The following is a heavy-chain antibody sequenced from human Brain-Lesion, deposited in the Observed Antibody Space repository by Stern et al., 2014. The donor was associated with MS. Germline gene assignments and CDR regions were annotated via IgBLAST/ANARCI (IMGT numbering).Heavy chain of an antibody. D-gene: IGHD2-2*01. V-gene: IGHV4-61*02. CDR1: GGSISSGGYY. Sequence: QVQLQESGPGLVKPSQTLSLSCTVSGGSISSGGYYWSWIRQPAGKGLEWIGRIFNSGSTSYNPSLKGRGTISKDTSKNQFPLRLNSMTAADTAVYYCARGRVVPGFQYYATDVWGQGTTVIVSS. J-gene: IGHJ6*02. CDR3: ARGRVVPGFQYYATDV. CDR2: IFNSGST.